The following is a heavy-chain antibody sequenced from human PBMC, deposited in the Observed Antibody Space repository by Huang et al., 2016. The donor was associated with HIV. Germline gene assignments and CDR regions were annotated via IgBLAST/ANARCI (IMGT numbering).Heavy chain of an antibody. D-gene: IGHD6-19*01. CDR2: ISRKAHGGTT. CDR3: STVGGGIDYIGYTSAYYATGGY. CDR1: GFTFGSYG. V-gene: IGHV3-49*03. Sequence: EVQLVESGGTLIQPGRSLRLSCTASGFTFGSYGMRWFRQAPGKGLEWVGFISRKAHGGTTGYAASVKGRFIVSRDDSKNIAYLRMSSLKTEDTAVYYCSTVGGGIDYIGYTSAYYATGGYWGQGTLVTVSS. J-gene: IGHJ4*02.